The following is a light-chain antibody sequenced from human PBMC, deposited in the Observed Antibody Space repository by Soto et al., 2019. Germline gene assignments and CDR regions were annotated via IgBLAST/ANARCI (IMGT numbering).Light chain of an antibody. CDR3: QQYDGLPQS. Sequence: DIQMTQSPSSLSASVGDRVTITCQASQDISNYLNWFQQKPGKAPRRLVFFASDLETGVPSRFMGSGSGTHFSLTISSLQPEDVATYYCQQYDGLPQSFGQGTKVEIK. J-gene: IGKJ2*03. V-gene: IGKV1-33*01. CDR1: QDISNY. CDR2: FAS.